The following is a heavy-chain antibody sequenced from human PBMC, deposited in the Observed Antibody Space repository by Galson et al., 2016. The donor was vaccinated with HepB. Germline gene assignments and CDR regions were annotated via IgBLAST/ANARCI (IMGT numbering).Heavy chain of an antibody. CDR1: GFTFEDYA. J-gene: IGHJ4*02. Sequence: SLRLSCAASGFTFEDYAMHWVRQAPGKGLEWVSGISWNSGSIGYADSVKGRFTISRDNAYNSLFLQMNSLGVEDTALYYCEAYCGAGSCHGVEYWGQGTLVTVSS. D-gene: IGHD2-21*01. CDR3: EAYCGAGSCHGVEY. V-gene: IGHV3-9*01. CDR2: ISWNSGSI.